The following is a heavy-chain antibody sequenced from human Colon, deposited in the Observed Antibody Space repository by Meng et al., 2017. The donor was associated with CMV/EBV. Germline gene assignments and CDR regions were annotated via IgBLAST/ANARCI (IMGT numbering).Heavy chain of an antibody. V-gene: IGHV1-2*02. CDR3: VSLVTLRQGVVH. CDR2: VNSGSGGT. Sequence: ASVKVSCKAAGYTFPSYGISWVRQAPGQGLQWMGWVNSGSGGTFYAQAFQGRVTMSRDTSIGTAYMELSALTSDDTAMYYCVSLVTLRQGVVHWGQGTLVTVSS. J-gene: IGHJ1*01. D-gene: IGHD2-21*02. CDR1: GYTFPSYG.